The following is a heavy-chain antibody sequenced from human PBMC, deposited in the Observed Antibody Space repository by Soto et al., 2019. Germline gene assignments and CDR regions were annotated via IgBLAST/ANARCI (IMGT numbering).Heavy chain of an antibody. J-gene: IGHJ5*02. D-gene: IGHD3-9*01. CDR2: IYYSGST. V-gene: IGHV4-31*03. CDR3: ARTYDILTGYSPGGFDP. CDR1: GGSISSGGYY. Sequence: SETLSLTCTVSGGSISSGGYYWSWIRQHPGKGLEWIGYIYYSGSTYYNPSLKSRVAISVDTSKNQFSLKLSSVTAADTAVYYCARTYDILTGYSPGGFDPWGQGTLVTVSS.